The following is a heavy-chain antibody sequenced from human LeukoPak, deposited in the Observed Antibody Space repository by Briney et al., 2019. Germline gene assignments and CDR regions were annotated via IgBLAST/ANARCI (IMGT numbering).Heavy chain of an antibody. CDR2: ISYDGSNK. D-gene: IGHD1-1*01. CDR1: GFTFSSYG. Sequence: PGGSLRLSCAASGFTFSSYGMHWVRQAPGKGLEWVAVISYDGSNKYYADSVKGRFTISRDNAKSSLYLQMNSLTAEDTAMYYCARERKSGWLERTFNFDYGGQGTLVAVSS. CDR3: ARERKSGWLERTFNFDY. V-gene: IGHV3-30*03. J-gene: IGHJ4*02.